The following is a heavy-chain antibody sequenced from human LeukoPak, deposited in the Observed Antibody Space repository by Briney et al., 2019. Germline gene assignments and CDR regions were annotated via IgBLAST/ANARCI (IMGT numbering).Heavy chain of an antibody. J-gene: IGHJ6*02. D-gene: IGHD2-2*01. V-gene: IGHV1-69*13. CDR3: ARDSLSTPRLYCSSTSCYAPDYYYGMDV. CDR1: GGTFSSYA. Sequence: SVTVSCKASGGTFSSYAISWVRQAPGQGLEWMGGIIPIFGTANYAQKFQGRVTITADESTSTAYMELSSLRSEDTAVYYCARDSLSTPRLYCSSTSCYAPDYYYGMDVWGQGTTVTVSS. CDR2: IIPIFGTA.